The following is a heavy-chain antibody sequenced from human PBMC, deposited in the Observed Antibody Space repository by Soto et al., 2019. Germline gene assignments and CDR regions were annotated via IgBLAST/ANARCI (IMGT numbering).Heavy chain of an antibody. J-gene: IGHJ4*02. CDR1: GGSISSYY. V-gene: IGHV4-59*01. Sequence: PSETLSLTCTVSGGSISSYYWSWIRQPPGKGLEWIGYIYYSGSTNYNPSLKSRVTISVDTSKNQFSLKLSSVTAADTAVYYCARDVGYCSSTSCYAAYYFDYWGQGNSVTGSS. D-gene: IGHD2-2*01. CDR2: IYYSGST. CDR3: ARDVGYCSSTSCYAAYYFDY.